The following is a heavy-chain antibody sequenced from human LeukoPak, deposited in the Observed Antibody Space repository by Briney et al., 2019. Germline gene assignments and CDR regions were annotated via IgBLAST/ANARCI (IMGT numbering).Heavy chain of an antibody. Sequence: SETLSLTCTVSGYSISSSYYWSWIRQPPGKGLEWIGYIYYSGSTNYNPSLKSRVTISVDTSKNQFSLKLSSVTAADTAVYYCARDGYYYDSSGYRPFDYWGQGTLVTVSS. D-gene: IGHD3-22*01. V-gene: IGHV4-59*12. CDR3: ARDGYYYDSSGYRPFDY. CDR1: GYSISSSYY. CDR2: IYYSGST. J-gene: IGHJ4*02.